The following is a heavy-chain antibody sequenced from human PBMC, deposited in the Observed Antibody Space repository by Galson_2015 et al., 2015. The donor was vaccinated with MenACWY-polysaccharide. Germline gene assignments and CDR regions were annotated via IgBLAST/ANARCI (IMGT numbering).Heavy chain of an antibody. D-gene: IGHD1-14*01. Sequence: SLRLSCAASGFTFSSSWMTWVRQAPGKGLEWVAKIKEDGSKVYYADSVKGRFTISRDNAKNLLYLQMNSLRAEDTAVYYCARYGNLGYWGQGTQVTVSS. V-gene: IGHV3-7*01. CDR3: ARYGNLGY. CDR1: GFTFSSSW. CDR2: IKEDGSKV. J-gene: IGHJ4*02.